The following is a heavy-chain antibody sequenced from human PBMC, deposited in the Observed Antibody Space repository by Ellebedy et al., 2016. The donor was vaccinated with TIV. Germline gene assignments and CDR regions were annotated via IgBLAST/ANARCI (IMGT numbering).Heavy chain of an antibody. CDR2: LKPDGTED. V-gene: IGHV3-7*03. CDR1: GFAFSSYW. Sequence: GGSLRLSCAASGFAFSSYWMSWVRQAPGTGLEWVANLKPDGTEDYYVGSMKGRFTVSRDNAKSSLYLHLSSLGAEDTAVYYCARNSGWSIDYWGLGTLVTVSS. CDR3: ARNSGWSIDY. J-gene: IGHJ4*02. D-gene: IGHD6-19*01.